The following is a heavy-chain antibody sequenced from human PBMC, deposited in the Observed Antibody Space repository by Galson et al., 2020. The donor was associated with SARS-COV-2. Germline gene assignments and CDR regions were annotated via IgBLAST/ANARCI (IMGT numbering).Heavy chain of an antibody. V-gene: IGHV1-18*01. CDR3: AREILYYDFWSGYLDP. CDR1: GYTFTSYG. Sequence: ASVKVSCKASGYTFTSYGISWVRPAPGQGLEWMGWISAYNGNTNYAQKLQGRVTMTTDTSTSTAYMELRSLRSDDTAVYYCAREILYYDFWSGYLDPWGQGTLVTVSS. J-gene: IGHJ5*02. D-gene: IGHD3-3*01. CDR2: ISAYNGNT.